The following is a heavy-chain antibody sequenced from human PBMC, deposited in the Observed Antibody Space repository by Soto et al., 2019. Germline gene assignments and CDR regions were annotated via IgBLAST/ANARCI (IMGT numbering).Heavy chain of an antibody. Sequence: KASETLSLTCTVSGGSISSSSYYWGWIRQPPGKGLEWIGSIYYSGSTYYNPSLKSRVTISVDTSKNQFSLKLSSVTAADTAVYYCASLRYFDWLPQYYFDYWGQGTLVTVSS. D-gene: IGHD3-9*01. CDR1: GGSISSSSYY. CDR3: ASLRYFDWLPQYYFDY. V-gene: IGHV4-39*01. CDR2: IYYSGST. J-gene: IGHJ4*02.